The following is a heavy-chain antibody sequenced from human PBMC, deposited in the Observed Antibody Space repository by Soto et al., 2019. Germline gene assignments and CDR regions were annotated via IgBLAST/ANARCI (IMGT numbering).Heavy chain of an antibody. J-gene: IGHJ5*02. CDR2: INPNSGCT. CDR1: GYTFTGYY. Sequence: ASVKVSCKASGYTFTGYYMHWVRQAPGQGLEWMGWINPNSGCTNYAQKFQGRVTMTRDTSISTAYMELSRLRSDDTAVYYCATQGYCSGGSCPDWFDPWGQGTLVTVSS. CDR3: ATQGYCSGGSCPDWFDP. V-gene: IGHV1-2*02. D-gene: IGHD2-15*01.